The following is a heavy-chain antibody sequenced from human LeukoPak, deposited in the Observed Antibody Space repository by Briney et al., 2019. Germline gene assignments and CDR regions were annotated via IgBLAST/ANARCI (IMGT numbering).Heavy chain of an antibody. V-gene: IGHV3-23*01. CDR3: AKRGNSWDLFDY. CDR2: IGGSVGSM. Sequence: GGSLRLSCAASGFRFRTYGMNWVRQAPGKGLEWVSNIGGSVGSMFYAASVKGRFAISRDNSKKTLFLQMNNLRVEDTAVYYCAKRGNSWDLFDYWGQGTLVTVSS. D-gene: IGHD6-13*01. CDR1: GFRFRTYG. J-gene: IGHJ4*02.